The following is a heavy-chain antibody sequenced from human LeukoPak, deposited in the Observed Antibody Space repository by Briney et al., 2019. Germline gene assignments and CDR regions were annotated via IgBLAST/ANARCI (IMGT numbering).Heavy chain of an antibody. CDR3: AKEGYSSSWYEYYFDY. J-gene: IGHJ4*02. CDR1: GGSISSSSYY. D-gene: IGHD6-13*01. Sequence: PSETLSLTCTVSGGSISSSSYYWGWIRQPPGKGLEWIGSIFYSGSTYYNPSLKSRVTVSLDTSKNQFSLKLSSVTAADTAVYYCAKEGYSSSWYEYYFDYWGQGTLVTVSS. V-gene: IGHV4-39*07. CDR2: IFYSGST.